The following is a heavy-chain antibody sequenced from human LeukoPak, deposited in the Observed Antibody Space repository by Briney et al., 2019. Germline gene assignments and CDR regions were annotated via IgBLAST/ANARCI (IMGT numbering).Heavy chain of an antibody. D-gene: IGHD1-7*01. J-gene: IGHJ4*02. CDR2: IIPIFGTA. Sequence: SVKVSCKASGGTFSSYAISWVRQAPGQGLEWMGGIIPIFGTANYAQKFQGRVTVTADESTSTAYMELSSLRSEDTAVYYCARDRDITGSIDYWGQGTLVTVSS. CDR3: ARDRDITGSIDY. CDR1: GGTFSSYA. V-gene: IGHV1-69*13.